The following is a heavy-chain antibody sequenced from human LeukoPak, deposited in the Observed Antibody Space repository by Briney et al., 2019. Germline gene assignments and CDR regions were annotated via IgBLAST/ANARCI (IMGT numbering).Heavy chain of an antibody. CDR2: IYHSGST. CDR3: ARYRDGYNYIFDY. D-gene: IGHD5-24*01. CDR1: GGSISSGYY. Sequence: SETLSLTCTVSGGSISSGYYWGWIRQPPGKGLEWIGSIYHSGSTYYNPSLKSRVTISVDTSKNQFSLKLSSVTAADTAVYYCARYRDGYNYIFDYWGQGTLVTVSS. V-gene: IGHV4-38-2*02. J-gene: IGHJ4*02.